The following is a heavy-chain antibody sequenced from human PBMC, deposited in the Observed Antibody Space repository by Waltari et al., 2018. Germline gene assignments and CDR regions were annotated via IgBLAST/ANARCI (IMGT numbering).Heavy chain of an antibody. J-gene: IGHJ6*03. Sequence: QVQLVQSGAEVKKPGASVEVSCQAAGYTFTVDSMHWMRPAPGQGLEWMGRINPNSGGTNYAQKFQGRVTMTRDTSISTAYMELSRLRSDDTAVYYCAGELWSGYYYYMDVWCKGTTVTVSS. CDR1: GYTFTVDS. CDR3: AGELWSGYYYYMDV. D-gene: IGHD3-10*02. V-gene: IGHV1-2*06. CDR2: INPNSGGT.